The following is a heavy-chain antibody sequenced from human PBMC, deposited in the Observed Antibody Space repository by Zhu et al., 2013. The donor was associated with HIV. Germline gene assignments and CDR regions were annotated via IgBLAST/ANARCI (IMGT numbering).Heavy chain of an antibody. V-gene: IGHV1-69*01. CDR2: IIPIFGTA. CDR3: AREDSSSSARPYYYYYGMDV. CDR1: GGTFSSYA. Sequence: QVQLVQSGAEVKKPGSSVKVSCKASGGTFSSYAISWVRQAPGQGLEWMGGIIPIFGTANYAQKFQGRVTITADESTSTAYMELSSLRSEDTAVYYCAREDSSSSARPYYYYYGMDVWGQGTTVTVSS. D-gene: IGHD6-6*01. J-gene: IGHJ6*02.